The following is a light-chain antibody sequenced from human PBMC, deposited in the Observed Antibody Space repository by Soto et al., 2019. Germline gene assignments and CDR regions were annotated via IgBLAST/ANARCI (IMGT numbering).Light chain of an antibody. CDR1: SSNIGSGYD. Sequence: QSVLTQPPSVSGAPGQTVIISCTGSSSNIGSGYDVHWYQHLPGTVPKLLLFANSNRPSGVPDRFSGSKSGTSASLAITGLQAEDEADYYCQSFDSSLSGYVFGTGTKVTVL. J-gene: IGLJ1*01. CDR2: ANS. CDR3: QSFDSSLSGYV. V-gene: IGLV1-40*01.